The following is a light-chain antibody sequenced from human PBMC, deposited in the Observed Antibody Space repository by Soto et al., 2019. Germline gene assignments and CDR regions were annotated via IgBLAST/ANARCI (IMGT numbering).Light chain of an antibody. Sequence: EIVLTQSPVTLSLSPVERSTLSCMASQSVSSSLAWYQQKPGQASRLLIYDAYNRATGIPPRFSGGGSGTDFPLTISSLEPEDSAVYYCQQRHMWPITFGQGTRLEIK. CDR3: QQRHMWPIT. CDR2: DAY. V-gene: IGKV3-11*01. J-gene: IGKJ5*01. CDR1: QSVSSS.